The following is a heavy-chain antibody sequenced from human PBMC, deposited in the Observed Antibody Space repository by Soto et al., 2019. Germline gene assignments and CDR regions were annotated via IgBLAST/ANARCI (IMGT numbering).Heavy chain of an antibody. V-gene: IGHV1-69*06. J-gene: IGHJ6*02. D-gene: IGHD1-20*01. CDR3: AREGNWNKLRERVYGMDV. CDR2: IIPIFGTA. CDR1: GGTFSSYA. Sequence: QVQLVQSGAEVKKPGSSVKVSCKASGGTFSSYAISWVRQAPGQGLEWMGGIIPIFGTANYAQKFQGRVTITADKSTSTAYMELSSLRAEDTAVYYCAREGNWNKLRERVYGMDVWGQGTTVTVSS.